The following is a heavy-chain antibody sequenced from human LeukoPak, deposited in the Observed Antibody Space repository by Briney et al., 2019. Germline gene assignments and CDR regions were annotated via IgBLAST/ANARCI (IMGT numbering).Heavy chain of an antibody. V-gene: IGHV4-4*07. Sequence: SETLSLTCTVSGGSISSYYWSWIRHPAGKGLEWIGRIYTSGSTNYNPSLKSRVTMSVDTSKNQFSLKVSSVTAADTAVYYCARVKMVGATSFYYYYFDVWGKGTTVTVSS. D-gene: IGHD1-26*01. J-gene: IGHJ6*03. CDR3: ARVKMVGATSFYYYYFDV. CDR2: IYTSGST. CDR1: GGSISSYY.